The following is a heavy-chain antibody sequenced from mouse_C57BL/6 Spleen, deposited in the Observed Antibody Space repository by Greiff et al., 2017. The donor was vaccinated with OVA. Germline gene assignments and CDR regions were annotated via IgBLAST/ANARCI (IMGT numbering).Heavy chain of an antibody. CDR2: IDPSDSET. D-gene: IGHD2-2*01. V-gene: IGHV1-52*01. Sequence: QVQLQQPGAELVRPGSSVKLSCKASGYTFTSYRMHWVKQRPIQGLEWIGNIDPSDSETHYNQKFKDKATLTVDKSSSTAYMQLSSLTSEDSAVYYCARRYGYDYYAMDYWGQGTSVTVSS. CDR1: GYTFTSYR. J-gene: IGHJ4*01. CDR3: ARRYGYDYYAMDY.